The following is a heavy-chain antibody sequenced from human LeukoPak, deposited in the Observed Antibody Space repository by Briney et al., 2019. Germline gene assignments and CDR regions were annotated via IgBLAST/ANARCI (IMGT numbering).Heavy chain of an antibody. CDR1: GYTFTVYY. D-gene: IGHD2-21*01. V-gene: IGHV1-2*02. CDR2: INPNSGGT. Sequence: ASLTVSFTASGYTFTVYYMHWVRQAPGQGLEWMGWINPNSGGTNYPQKFQGRVTMTRATDNTTAYMELSRMRSEDTAPSYCASGPGDFDYWGQGTLVTVSS. J-gene: IGHJ4*02. CDR3: ASGPGDFDY.